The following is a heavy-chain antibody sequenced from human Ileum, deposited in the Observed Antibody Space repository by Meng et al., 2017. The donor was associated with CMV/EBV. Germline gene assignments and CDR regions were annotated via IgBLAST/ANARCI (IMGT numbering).Heavy chain of an antibody. CDR1: GYTFTNQK. D-gene: IGHD7-27*01. CDR2: ISIHHGQT. CDR3: ARDYWGYDY. V-gene: IGHV1-18*01. Sequence: QDELVEAGNEVKRQGASVKVSCKTSGYTFTNQKIAWVRQAPGQGLERIAWISIHHGQTEYAQKYQDRLTVTRDTSTNTAYMELRSLTSDDTAMYYCARDYWGYDYWGQGTLVTVSS. J-gene: IGHJ4*02.